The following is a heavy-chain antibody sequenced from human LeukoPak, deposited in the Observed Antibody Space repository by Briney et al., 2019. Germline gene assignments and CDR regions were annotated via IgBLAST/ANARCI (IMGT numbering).Heavy chain of an antibody. Sequence: ASVKVSCKASGYTFTSYHMHWVRQAPGQGLEWMGIINPSGGSTSYAQKFQGRVTMTRDTSTSTVYMELSSLRSEDTAVYYCARVARGYSYGDWYFDYWGQGTLVTVSS. CDR3: ARVARGYSYGDWYFDY. D-gene: IGHD5-18*01. CDR1: GYTFTSYH. V-gene: IGHV1-46*01. J-gene: IGHJ4*02. CDR2: INPSGGST.